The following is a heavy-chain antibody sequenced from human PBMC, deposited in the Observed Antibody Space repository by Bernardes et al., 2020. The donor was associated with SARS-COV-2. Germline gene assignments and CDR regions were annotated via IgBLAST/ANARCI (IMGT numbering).Heavy chain of an antibody. CDR1: GFGFHNSN. V-gene: IGHV3-21*01. D-gene: IGHD1-26*01. J-gene: IGHJ3*02. Sequence: SCAASGFGFHNSNMNWVRQVPGPGLEWVSSISLSTTYIYYADSVRGRFTVSRDNAKNSLFLQMNSLRVEDTAVYYCARKNAVGSGGDAFDIWGQGTMVTVSS. CDR3: ARKNAVGSGGDAFDI. CDR2: ISLSTTYI.